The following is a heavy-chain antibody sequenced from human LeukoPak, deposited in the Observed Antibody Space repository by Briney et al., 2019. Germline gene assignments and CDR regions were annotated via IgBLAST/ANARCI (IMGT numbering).Heavy chain of an antibody. D-gene: IGHD2-2*02. CDR1: GXTFSDYA. J-gene: IGHJ6*02. CDR2: IWYDGSNK. V-gene: IGHV3-33*08. CDR3: ARDLYESGLHYYSYYGMDV. Sequence: GGSLRLSWAASGXTFSDYAVSWVRQAPGKGLEWVAVIWYDGSNKYYADSVKGRFTLSRDNSKNTLYLQMNSLRAEDTAVYYCARDLYESGLHYYSYYGMDVWGQGTTVTVSS.